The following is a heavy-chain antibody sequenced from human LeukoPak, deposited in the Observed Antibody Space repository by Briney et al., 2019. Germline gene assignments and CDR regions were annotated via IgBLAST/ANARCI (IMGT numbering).Heavy chain of an antibody. D-gene: IGHD5-12*01. CDR1: GGSISSGSYY. Sequence: SQTLSLTCTVSGGSISSGSYYWSWIRQPAGKGLEWIGRIYTSGNTNYNPSLKSRVTISADTSKNQFSLKLSSVTAADTAVYYCARAGDEGWGLVAYLDYWGQGTLVTVSS. J-gene: IGHJ4*02. CDR2: IYTSGNT. V-gene: IGHV4-61*02. CDR3: ARAGDEGWGLVAYLDY.